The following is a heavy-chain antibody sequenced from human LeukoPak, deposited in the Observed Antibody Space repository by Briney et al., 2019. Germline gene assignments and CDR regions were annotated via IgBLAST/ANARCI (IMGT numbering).Heavy chain of an antibody. CDR3: ARKSGFDYGDPFDY. CDR1: GFTFSSYS. J-gene: IGHJ4*02. V-gene: IGHV3-21*04. CDR2: VSTGSNYI. D-gene: IGHD4-17*01. Sequence: GGSLRLSCTASGFTFSSYSLNWVRQAPGKGLEWVSSVSTGSNYIYYADSVKGRFTISRDNDKNSLYLQMNSLRAEDTAVYYCARKSGFDYGDPFDYWGQGTLVTVSS.